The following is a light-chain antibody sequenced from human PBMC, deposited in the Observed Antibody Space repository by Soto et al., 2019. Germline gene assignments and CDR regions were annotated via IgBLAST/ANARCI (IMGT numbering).Light chain of an antibody. CDR1: QSINIY. CDR3: QQSYSTTWT. Sequence: DLQMTQSPSSLSASVGDRVTISCRASQSINIYLNWYQQKPGKAPKLVIYAATRLQSGVPPRFSGSGSETDFTLTISSLQPEDFATYYCQQSYSTTWTFGQGTKVDVK. CDR2: AAT. V-gene: IGKV1-39*01. J-gene: IGKJ1*01.